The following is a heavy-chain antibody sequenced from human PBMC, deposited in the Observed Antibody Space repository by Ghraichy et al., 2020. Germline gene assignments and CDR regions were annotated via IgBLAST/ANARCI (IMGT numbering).Heavy chain of an antibody. CDR2: ISYDGSNK. CDR1: RFTFSSYS. V-gene: IGHV3-30-3*01. Sequence: GGSLRLSCAASRFTFSSYSMHWVRQAPGKGLEWVAVISYDGSNKYYADSVKGRFTISRDNSKNMLYLQMNSLRAEDTAVYYCARDIVTFGVGETDYWGQGTLVTVSS. D-gene: IGHD3-3*01. CDR3: ARDIVTFGVGETDY. J-gene: IGHJ4*02.